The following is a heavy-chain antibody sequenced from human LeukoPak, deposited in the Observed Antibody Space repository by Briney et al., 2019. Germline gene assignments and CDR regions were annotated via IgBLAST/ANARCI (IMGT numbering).Heavy chain of an antibody. J-gene: IGHJ4*02. CDR3: ARGRAYYYGSGSPELDY. CDR1: GFTFSGYE. V-gene: IGHV3-48*03. D-gene: IGHD3-10*01. Sequence: GGSLRLSCAASGFTFSGYEMNWVRQAPGKGLEWVSYISSSGSTIYYADSVKGRFTISRDNAKNSLYLQMNSLRAEDTAVYYCARGRAYYYGSGSPELDYWGQGTLVTVSS. CDR2: ISSSGSTI.